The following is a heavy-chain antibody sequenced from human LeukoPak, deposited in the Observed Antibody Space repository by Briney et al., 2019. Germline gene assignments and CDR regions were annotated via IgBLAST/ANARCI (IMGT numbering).Heavy chain of an antibody. CDR3: ARDGPAPTGPVYYYYGMDV. V-gene: IGHV1-2*02. CDR1: GYTFTGYY. J-gene: IGHJ6*02. Sequence: ASVWVSCKASGYTFTGYYMHWVRQAPGQGLEWMGWINPNSGGTNYAQKFQGRVTMTRDTSISTAYMELSRLRSDDTAVYYCARDGPAPTGPVYYYYGMDVWGQGTTVTVSS. CDR2: INPNSGGT. D-gene: IGHD2-2*01.